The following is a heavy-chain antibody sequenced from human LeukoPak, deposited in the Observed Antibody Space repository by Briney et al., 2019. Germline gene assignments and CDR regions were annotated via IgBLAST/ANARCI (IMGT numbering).Heavy chain of an antibody. D-gene: IGHD1-26*01. CDR2: IRFDGSHK. CDR3: AKKDLPTGGYTPFDH. J-gene: IGHJ4*02. CDR1: GFTFSSYG. Sequence: PGGSLRLSCAASGFTFSSYGIHWVRQPPGKGLEWVAFIRFDGSHKYYADSVKGRFIISRDNSKNTMFLQMNDLRAEDTGVYYCAKKDLPTGGYTPFDHWGRGTLVTVSS. V-gene: IGHV3-30*02.